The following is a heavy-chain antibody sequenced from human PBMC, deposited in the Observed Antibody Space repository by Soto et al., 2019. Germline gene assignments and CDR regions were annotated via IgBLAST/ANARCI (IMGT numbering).Heavy chain of an antibody. D-gene: IGHD1-1*01. J-gene: IGHJ5*02. CDR1: GYTFSSYT. CDR3: ARGNLPPGAHHEWFGP. CDR2: ISAYTGNT. V-gene: IGHV1-18*01. Sequence: QVPLVQSGAEVKKPGAPVKVSCKASGYTFSSYTIIWVRHAPGQGLEWMVWISAYTGNTNYAQTLQGRVTLTTDTSTSTAYIELRSLRSNDTAVYYCARGNLPPGAHHEWFGPWGQETLVIVSS.